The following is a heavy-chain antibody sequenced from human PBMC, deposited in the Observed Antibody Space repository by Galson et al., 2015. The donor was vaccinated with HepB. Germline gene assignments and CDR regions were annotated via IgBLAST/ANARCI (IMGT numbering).Heavy chain of an antibody. D-gene: IGHD5-18*01. J-gene: IGHJ3*02. V-gene: IGHV3-23*01. CDR1: GFTFSSYA. CDR2: ISGSGGST. Sequence: SLRLSCAASGFTFSSYAMSWVRQAPGKGLEWVSAISGSGGSTYYADSVKGRFTISRDNSKNTLYLQMNSLRAEDTAVYYCAKGPYSYGPGGGAFDIWGQGTMVTVSS. CDR3: AKGPYSYGPGGGAFDI.